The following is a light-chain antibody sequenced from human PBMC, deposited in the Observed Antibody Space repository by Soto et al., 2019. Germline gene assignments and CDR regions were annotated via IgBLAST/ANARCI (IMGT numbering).Light chain of an antibody. Sequence: QLVLTQPPSASASLGASVKLTCTLSSGHSSNAIAWHQQQPEKGPRYLMKLNSDGSHNKGDGIPDRFSGSSSGAERYLTISSLQSEDEADYYCQTWGTGWVFGGGTKLTVL. CDR1: SGHSSNA. CDR2: LNSDGSH. CDR3: QTWGTGWV. V-gene: IGLV4-69*01. J-gene: IGLJ3*02.